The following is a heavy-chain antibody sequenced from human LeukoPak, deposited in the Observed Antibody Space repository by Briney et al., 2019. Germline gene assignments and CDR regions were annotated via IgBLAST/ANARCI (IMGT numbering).Heavy chain of an antibody. D-gene: IGHD5-12*01. J-gene: IGHJ6*03. Sequence: ASVTVSCKASGYTFTSYYMHWVRQAPGQGLEWMGWINPNSGGTNYAQKFQGRVTITRDTSIDTAYMQLSRLRSDDTAVYYCAKDRYGDYEAPFHYYMDAWGRGTTVTVSS. CDR1: GYTFTSYY. CDR3: AKDRYGDYEAPFHYYMDA. CDR2: INPNSGGT. V-gene: IGHV1-2*02.